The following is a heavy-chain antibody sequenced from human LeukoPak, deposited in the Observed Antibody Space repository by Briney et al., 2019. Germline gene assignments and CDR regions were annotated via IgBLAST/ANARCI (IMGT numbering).Heavy chain of an antibody. V-gene: IGHV3-48*03. Sequence: GGSLRLSCAASGFTFSSYDMNWVRQAPGKGLEWVSYISSSGGTIYYADSVKGRFTISRDNSKNSLYLQMNSLRAEDTAVYYCARVRAVVYESSVPFDIWGQGKMVTVSS. CDR3: ARVRAVVYESSVPFDI. CDR2: ISSSGGTI. CDR1: GFTFSSYD. J-gene: IGHJ3*02. D-gene: IGHD3-22*01.